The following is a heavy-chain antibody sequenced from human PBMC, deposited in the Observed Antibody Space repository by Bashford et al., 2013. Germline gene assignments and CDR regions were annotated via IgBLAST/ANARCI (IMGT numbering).Heavy chain of an antibody. J-gene: IGHJ3*02. CDR3: ARAYYDSSGYENDAFDI. CDR1: GYTFSDYY. D-gene: IGHD3-22*01. V-gene: IGHV1-18*04. Sequence: ASVKVSCKASGYTFSDYYLHWVRQAPGQGLEWMGWISAYTGNTNYAQKFQGRVTITADKSTSTAYMELSSLRSEDTAVYYCARAYYDSSGYENDAFDIWGQGTMVTVSS. CDR2: ISAYTGNT.